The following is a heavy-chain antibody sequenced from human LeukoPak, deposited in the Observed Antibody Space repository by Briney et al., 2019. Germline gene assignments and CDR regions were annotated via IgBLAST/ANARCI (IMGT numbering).Heavy chain of an antibody. CDR3: ARQWLVSPLFDY. Sequence: SETLSLTCAVYGGSFSGYYWSWIRQPPGKGMEWIGEINHSGSTNYNPSLRSRVTVSVHTSKNQLSLKLSSVTAADTAVYYCARQWLVSPLFDYWGQGTLVTVSS. CDR1: GGSFSGYY. J-gene: IGHJ4*02. D-gene: IGHD6-19*01. V-gene: IGHV4-34*01. CDR2: INHSGST.